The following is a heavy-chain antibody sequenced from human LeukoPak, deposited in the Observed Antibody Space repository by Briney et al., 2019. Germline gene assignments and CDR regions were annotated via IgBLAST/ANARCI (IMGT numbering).Heavy chain of an antibody. CDR3: ARAEGGPGFFDY. D-gene: IGHD2-15*01. Sequence: SVEVSCKASGGTFSSYAISWVRQAPGQGLEWMGGIIPIFGTANYAQKFQGRVTITADESTSTAYMELSSLRSEDTAVYYCARAEGGPGFFDYWGQGTLVTVSS. CDR2: IIPIFGTA. J-gene: IGHJ4*02. V-gene: IGHV1-69*01. CDR1: GGTFSSYA.